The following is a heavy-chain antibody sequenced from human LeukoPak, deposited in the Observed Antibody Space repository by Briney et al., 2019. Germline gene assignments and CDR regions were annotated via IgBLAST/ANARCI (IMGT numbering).Heavy chain of an antibody. D-gene: IGHD5-18*01. V-gene: IGHV3-30*18. CDR3: AKDHTASRFHYFDY. Sequence: GGSLRLSCAASGFTFSSYEMNWVRQAPGKGLEWVAVISYDGSNKYYADSVKGRFTISRDNSKNTLYLQMNSLRAEDTAVYYCAKDHTASRFHYFDYWGQGTLVTVSS. J-gene: IGHJ4*02. CDR1: GFTFSSYE. CDR2: ISYDGSNK.